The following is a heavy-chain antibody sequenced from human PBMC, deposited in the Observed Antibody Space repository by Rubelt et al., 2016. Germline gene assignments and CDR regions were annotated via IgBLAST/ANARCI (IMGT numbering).Heavy chain of an antibody. V-gene: IGHV3-23*01. CDR1: GFTFRGFA. J-gene: IGHJ6*02. Sequence: GGSLRLSFAAPGFTFRGFAMNWFPGAPGKGLEWVSAFVVSVERTYHQNSWKGPFTIPKENSKKTLQLQLNSLRAEATAIYYCAKLTSGIRGGMDVWGQGTTVTVS. CDR2: FVVSVERT. D-gene: IGHD1-14*01. CDR3: AKLTSGIRGGMDV.